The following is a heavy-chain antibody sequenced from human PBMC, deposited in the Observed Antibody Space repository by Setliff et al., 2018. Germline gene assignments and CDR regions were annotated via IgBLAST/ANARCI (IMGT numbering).Heavy chain of an antibody. CDR3: ARERIYDGLNYNGMAV. V-gene: IGHV1-18*01. CDR1: GYTFSNYG. Sequence: ASVKVSCKTSGYTFSNYGVSWVRQAPGQGLEWMGWISGYDGNTKYAQNLHGRVTMTTDTSTTTAYMELRSLRSDDTAVYYCARERIYDGLNYNGMAVWGQGTTVTVSS. J-gene: IGHJ6*01. CDR2: ISGYDGNT. D-gene: IGHD3-3*01.